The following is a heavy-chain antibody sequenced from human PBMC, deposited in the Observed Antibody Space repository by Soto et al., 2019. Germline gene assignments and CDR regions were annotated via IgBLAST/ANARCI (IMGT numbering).Heavy chain of an antibody. J-gene: IGHJ4*02. V-gene: IGHV1-8*01. CDR3: ARGPHPYFNDY. CDR1: GYTFTSYD. D-gene: IGHD2-8*01. CDR2: MNPNNGNT. Sequence: ASVKVSCKASGYTFTSYDINLVRQATGQGLEWMGWMNPNNGNTGYAQKFQGRVTMTRNTSISTAYMELSSLRSEDTAVYYCARGPHPYFNDYWGQGTLVTVSS.